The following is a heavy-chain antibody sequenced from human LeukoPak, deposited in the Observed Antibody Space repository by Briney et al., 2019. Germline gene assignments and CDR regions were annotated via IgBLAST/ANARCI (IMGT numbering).Heavy chain of an antibody. Sequence: PSETLSLTCTVSGGSISSYYWSWIRQPPGKGLEWVGRIKSKTDGGTTDYAAPVKGRFTISRDDSKNTLYLQMNSLKTEDTAVYYCTVQYSSSWYEQELTTWFDPWGQGTLVTVSS. CDR3: TVQYSSSWYEQELTTWFDP. CDR2: IKSKTDGGTT. CDR1: GGSISSYY. V-gene: IGHV3-15*01. D-gene: IGHD6-13*01. J-gene: IGHJ5*02.